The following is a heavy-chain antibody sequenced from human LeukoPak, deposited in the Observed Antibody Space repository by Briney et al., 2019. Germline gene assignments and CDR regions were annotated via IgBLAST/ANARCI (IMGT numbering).Heavy chain of an antibody. CDR2: ISGYNGDT. V-gene: IGHV1-18*01. D-gene: IGHD6-19*01. J-gene: IGHJ5*02. Sequence: ASVKVSCKASGFIFTKYGISWVRQAPGQGLEWVGWISGYNGDTNYAQKLQGRVTMTRDTSTTTVYMELRSLRSDDTAFYYCARDPSNTSGWKTWFDTWGQGTLVTVSS. CDR3: ARDPSNTSGWKTWFDT. CDR1: GFIFTKYG.